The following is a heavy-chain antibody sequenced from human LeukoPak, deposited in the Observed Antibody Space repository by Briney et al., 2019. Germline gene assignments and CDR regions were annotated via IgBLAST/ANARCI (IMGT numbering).Heavy chain of an antibody. CDR2: ISSSSRSYI. V-gene: IGHV3-21*01. Sequence: GGSLRLSCAASGFTFSSYSMNWVRQAPGKGLEWVSSISSSSRSYIYYADSVKGRFTISRDNTKNSLYLQMNSLRAEDTAVYYCASRGFDPWGQGTLVTVSS. CDR1: GFTFSSYS. CDR3: ASRGFDP. J-gene: IGHJ5*02.